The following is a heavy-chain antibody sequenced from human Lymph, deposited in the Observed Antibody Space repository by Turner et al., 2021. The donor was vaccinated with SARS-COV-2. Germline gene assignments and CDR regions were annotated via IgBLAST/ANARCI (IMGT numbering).Heavy chain of an antibody. CDR1: GGSVTSSSYY. J-gene: IGHJ4*02. Sequence: QVQLQESGPGLAKPSETLSLTCTVSGGSVTSSSYYWGWIRQPPGKGLEWIGNIYSSGSTYYNPSLKSRVTISVDTSKNQFSLKLSSVTAADTAVYYCARQGWLRGYFDYWGQGTLVTVSS. V-gene: IGHV4-39*01. D-gene: IGHD5-18*01. CDR2: IYSSGST. CDR3: ARQGWLRGYFDY.